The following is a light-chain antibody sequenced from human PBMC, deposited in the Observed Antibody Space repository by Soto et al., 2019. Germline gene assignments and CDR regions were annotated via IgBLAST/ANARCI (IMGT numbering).Light chain of an antibody. CDR3: QSYDTSLGDSRV. J-gene: IGLJ1*01. V-gene: IGLV1-40*01. Sequence: QSVLTQPPSVSGAPGQRVAISCTGSWSNFGAGYDVHWYQQLPGTAPKLLIYGNTNRPSGVPDRFSGSRSGTSAFLAITGLQDEDEGDYYCQSYDTSLGDSRVFGTGT. CDR2: GNT. CDR1: WSNFGAGYD.